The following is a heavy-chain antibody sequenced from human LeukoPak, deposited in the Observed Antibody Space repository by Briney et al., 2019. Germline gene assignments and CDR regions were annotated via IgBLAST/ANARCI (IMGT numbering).Heavy chain of an antibody. D-gene: IGHD2-8*02. CDR2: ISSGSRTI. CDR1: GFTFSSYS. Sequence: PGGSLRLSCAASGFTFSSYSMNWVRQAPGRGLEWVSYISSGSRTIYYADSVQGRFTVFGDNVKNLLFLQMNSLRVGDTAVYYCVRESITGHRDFDYWGQGILVTVSS. J-gene: IGHJ4*02. V-gene: IGHV3-48*01. CDR3: VRESITGHRDFDY.